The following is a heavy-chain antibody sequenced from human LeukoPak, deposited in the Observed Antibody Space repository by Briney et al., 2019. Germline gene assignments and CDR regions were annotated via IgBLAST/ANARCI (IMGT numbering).Heavy chain of an antibody. Sequence: SETLSLTCAVYGGSFSGYYWSWIRQPPGKGLEWIGEINDSGSTNYNPSLKSRVSISVDTSKNQFSLKLSSVTAADTAVYYCARHLSGWYDVGLHYWGQGTLVTVSS. CDR3: ARHLSGWYDVGLHY. D-gene: IGHD6-19*01. CDR1: GGSFSGYY. V-gene: IGHV4-34*01. J-gene: IGHJ4*02. CDR2: INDSGST.